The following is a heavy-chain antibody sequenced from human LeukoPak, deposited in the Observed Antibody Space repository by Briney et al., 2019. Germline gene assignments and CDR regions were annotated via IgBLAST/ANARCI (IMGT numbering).Heavy chain of an antibody. Sequence: SQTLSLTCTASGDSISSGSYYWTWIRQPAGKGPEWIGRIFTRGSTNYNPSLKSRVTISLDTSKNQFSLKLSSVTAADTAVYYCASQLGAFDIWGQGTMVTVSS. CDR3: ASQLGAFDI. J-gene: IGHJ3*02. CDR2: IFTRGST. V-gene: IGHV4-61*02. D-gene: IGHD2-2*01. CDR1: GDSISSGSYY.